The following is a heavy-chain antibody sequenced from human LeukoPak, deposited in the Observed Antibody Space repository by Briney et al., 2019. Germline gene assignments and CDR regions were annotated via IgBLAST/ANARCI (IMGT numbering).Heavy chain of an antibody. D-gene: IGHD3-16*01. CDR2: INPSGGST. V-gene: IGHV1-46*01. J-gene: IGHJ3*02. CDR3: ARVSRLGELFYAFDI. CDR1: GYTFTSYY. Sequence: ASVKVSCKASGYTFTSYYMHWVRQAPGQGLEWMGIINPSGGSTSYAQKFQGRVTMTRDMSTSTVYMELSSLRSEDTAVYYCARVSRLGELFYAFDIWGQGTMVTVSS.